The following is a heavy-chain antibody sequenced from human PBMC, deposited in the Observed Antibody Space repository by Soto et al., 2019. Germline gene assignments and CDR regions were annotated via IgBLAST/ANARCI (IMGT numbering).Heavy chain of an antibody. Sequence: ASVKVSCKASGYTFTSYGISWVRQAPGQGLEWVGWINPNSGGTNYAQKFQGWVTMTRDTSISTAYMELSRLRSDDTAVYYCARDRGWFGEFHDAFDIWGQGTMVTVSS. V-gene: IGHV1-2*04. CDR1: GYTFTSYG. J-gene: IGHJ3*02. CDR2: INPNSGGT. D-gene: IGHD3-10*01. CDR3: ARDRGWFGEFHDAFDI.